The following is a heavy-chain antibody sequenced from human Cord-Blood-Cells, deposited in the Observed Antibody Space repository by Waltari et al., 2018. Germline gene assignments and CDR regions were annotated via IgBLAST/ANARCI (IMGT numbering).Heavy chain of an antibody. D-gene: IGHD1-20*01. J-gene: IGHJ4*02. CDR3: AKALFRYNWIYFDY. V-gene: IGHV3-9*01. Sequence: EVQLVESGGGLVQPGRSLRLSCAASGFTFDDYAMHWVRQAPGKGLEWVSGISWNSGSIGYADSVKGRFTISRDNAKNSLYLQMNSLRAEDTALYYCAKALFRYNWIYFDYWGQGTLVTVSS. CDR2: ISWNSGSI. CDR1: GFTFDDYA.